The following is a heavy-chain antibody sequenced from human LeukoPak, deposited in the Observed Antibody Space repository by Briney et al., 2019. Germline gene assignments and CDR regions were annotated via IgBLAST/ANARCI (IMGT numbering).Heavy chain of an antibody. V-gene: IGHV3-23*01. CDR2: ISGSGGDT. CDR3: AKMARYSSSWADC. CDR1: GFTFSSYA. D-gene: IGHD6-13*01. J-gene: IGHJ4*02. Sequence: PGGSLRLSCAASGFTFSSYAMTWVRQAPGKGLEWVSGISGSGGDTYYADSVKGRFTVSRDNSKNTLYLQMNSLGAEDTAVYYCAKMARYSSSWADCWGQGTLVTVSS.